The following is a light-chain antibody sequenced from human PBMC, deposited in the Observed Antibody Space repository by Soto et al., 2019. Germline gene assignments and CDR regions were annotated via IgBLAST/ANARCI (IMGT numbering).Light chain of an antibody. CDR2: DAS. CDR1: QSVRSSY. J-gene: IGKJ1*01. V-gene: IGKV3-20*01. Sequence: EIVLTQSPGTLSLSPGERATLSCRASQSVRSSYLAWYQQKPGQAPRLLIYDASNRVTGIPDRFSGSGSGTDFTLTISRLEPEDFAVYHCQQYGGSPGTFGQGTKVAIK. CDR3: QQYGGSPGT.